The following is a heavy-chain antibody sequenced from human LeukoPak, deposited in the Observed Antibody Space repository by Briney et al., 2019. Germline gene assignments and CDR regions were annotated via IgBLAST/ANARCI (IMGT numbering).Heavy chain of an antibody. D-gene: IGHD5-12*01. CDR1: GYTFTSYD. Sequence: ASVKVSCKASGYTFTSYDINWVRQAPGQGLEWVGWISAYNGNTNYAQKLQGRVTMTTDTSTGTAYMDLRSLRSDDTAVYYCARVRNSGFRYVDSWGQGTLVTVSS. V-gene: IGHV1-18*01. CDR2: ISAYNGNT. CDR3: ARVRNSGFRYVDS. J-gene: IGHJ4*02.